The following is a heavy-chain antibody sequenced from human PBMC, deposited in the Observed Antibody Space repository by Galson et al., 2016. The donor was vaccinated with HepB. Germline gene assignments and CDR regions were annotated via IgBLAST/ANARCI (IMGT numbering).Heavy chain of an antibody. V-gene: IGHV3-30*04. CDR2: ISYDGINE. CDR1: GFTFSGYA. J-gene: IGHJ4*02. CDR3: ARGTTYYYDTSGYYGYFDS. D-gene: IGHD3-22*01. Sequence: SLRLSCAASGFTFSGYAMDWVRQAPGKGLEWVAVISYDGINEYYADSVKGRFTISRDNSKNTLYLQMNSLRPEETAVYYCARGTTYYYDTSGYYGYFDSWGQGTLVTVSS.